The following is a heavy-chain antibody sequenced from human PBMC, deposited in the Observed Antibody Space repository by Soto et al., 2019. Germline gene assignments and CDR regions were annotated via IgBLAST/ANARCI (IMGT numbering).Heavy chain of an antibody. V-gene: IGHV3-30-3*01. CDR2: ISYDGSNK. CDR1: GFTFSSYA. CDR3: RAGSYYNNSPKIRNYFDY. D-gene: IGHD3-10*01. J-gene: IGHJ4*02. Sequence: QVQLVESGGGVVQPGRSLRLSCAASGFTFSSYAMHWVRQAPGKGLEWVAVISYDGSNKYYADSVKGRFTISRDNSKNTLYLQMNSLRAEDTAVYYCRAGSYYNNSPKIRNYFDYWGQGTLVTVSS.